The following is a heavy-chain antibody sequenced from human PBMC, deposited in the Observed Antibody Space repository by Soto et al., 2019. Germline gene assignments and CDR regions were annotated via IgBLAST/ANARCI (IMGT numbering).Heavy chain of an antibody. Sequence: QVQLVQSGAEVKKPGSSVKVSGKASGGTFSSYTISWVRQAPGQGLEWMGRIIPILGIANYAQKFQGRVTITADKSTSTAYMELSSLRSEDTAVYYCARDGGLYDSSGYYYVGSPFDYWGQGNLVTVSS. CDR1: GGTFSSYT. J-gene: IGHJ4*02. CDR3: ARDGGLYDSSGYYYVGSPFDY. V-gene: IGHV1-69*08. CDR2: IIPILGIA. D-gene: IGHD3-22*01.